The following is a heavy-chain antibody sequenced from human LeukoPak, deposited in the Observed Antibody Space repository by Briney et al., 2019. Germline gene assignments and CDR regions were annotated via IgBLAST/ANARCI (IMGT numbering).Heavy chain of an antibody. CDR2: IYTTGNA. CDR1: GGSISSYY. Sequence: SETLSLTCTVSGGSISSYYWSWIRQPAGKGLEWIGRIYTTGNANYNPSLKSRVTMSIDTSKKQCSLNLSSVTAADTALYYCARGKYYYDSNSSYRYFDPWGQGTLVTVSS. V-gene: IGHV4-4*07. CDR3: ARGKYYYDSNSSYRYFDP. D-gene: IGHD3-22*01. J-gene: IGHJ5*02.